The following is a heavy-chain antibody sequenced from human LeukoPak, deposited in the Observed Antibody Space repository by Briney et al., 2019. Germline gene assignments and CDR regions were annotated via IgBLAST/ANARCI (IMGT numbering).Heavy chain of an antibody. Sequence: PSETLSLTCSVSGDSISNNYWTWIRQPPGKGLEWIGHFYYSGSTNDNPSLKSRVTISADTSKNQFSLKLSSVTAADTAVYYCASRDGVYWCRGIRVTVSS. D-gene: IGHD3-3*01. CDR1: GDSISNNY. V-gene: IGHV4-59*01. J-gene: IGHJ4*02. CDR2: FYYSGST. CDR3: ASRDGVY.